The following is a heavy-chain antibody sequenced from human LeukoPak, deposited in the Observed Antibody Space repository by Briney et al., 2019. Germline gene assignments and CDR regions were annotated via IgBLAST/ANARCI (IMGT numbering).Heavy chain of an antibody. V-gene: IGHV4-4*07. CDR1: GGSISAYY. D-gene: IGHD1-26*01. CDR3: AREVSASGSPERDFDY. J-gene: IGHJ4*02. Sequence: SETLSLTCTVSGGSISAYYWTWMRQPAGKGLEWIGRIHASGTTNYNPSLKSRLTMPMDTSKNQFSLNLSSVTAADTAVYYCAREVSASGSPERDFDYWGQGTLVTVSS. CDR2: IHASGTT.